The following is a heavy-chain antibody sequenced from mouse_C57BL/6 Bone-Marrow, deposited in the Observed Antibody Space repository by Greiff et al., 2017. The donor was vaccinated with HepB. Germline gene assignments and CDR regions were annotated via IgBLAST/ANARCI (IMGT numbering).Heavy chain of an antibody. J-gene: IGHJ3*01. CDR1: GFTFSNYW. D-gene: IGHD4-1*01. CDR3: TCNWDVEAY. V-gene: IGHV6-3*01. Sequence: EVKVEESGGGLVQPGGSMKLSCVASGFTFSNYWMNWVRQSPEKGLEWVAQIRLKSDNYATHYAESVKGRFTISRDDSKSSVYLQMNNLRAEDTGIYYCTCNWDVEAYWGQGTLVTVSA. CDR2: IRLKSDNYAT.